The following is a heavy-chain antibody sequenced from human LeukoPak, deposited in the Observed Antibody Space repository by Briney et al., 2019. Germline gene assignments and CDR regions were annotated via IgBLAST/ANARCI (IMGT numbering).Heavy chain of an antibody. D-gene: IGHD3-3*01. CDR1: GFSFSSYA. CDR2: ISGSGGST. J-gene: IGHJ4*02. V-gene: IGHV3-23*01. Sequence: GGSLRLSCAASGFSFSSYAMSWVRQAPGKGLEWVSAISGSGGSTYYADSVKGRFTISRDNSKNTLYLQMNSLRAEDTAVYYCAKQTSFWSGFDYWGQGTLVTVSS. CDR3: AKQTSFWSGFDY.